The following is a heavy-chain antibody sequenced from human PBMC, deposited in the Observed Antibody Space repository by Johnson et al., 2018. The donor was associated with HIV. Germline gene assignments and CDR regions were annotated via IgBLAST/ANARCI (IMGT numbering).Heavy chain of an antibody. Sequence: QVQLVESGGGVVRPGGSLRLSCAASGFTFSDYYMSWIRQAPGQGLEWVSYISSSGSTIYYADSVKGRFTIARDNAKNSLYLQMNSLRAEDTAGYYCAKTISGFYLYDAFDVWGQGTMVTVSS. CDR1: GFTFSDYY. J-gene: IGHJ3*01. CDR2: ISSSGSTI. CDR3: AKTISGFYLYDAFDV. D-gene: IGHD5-12*01. V-gene: IGHV3-11*04.